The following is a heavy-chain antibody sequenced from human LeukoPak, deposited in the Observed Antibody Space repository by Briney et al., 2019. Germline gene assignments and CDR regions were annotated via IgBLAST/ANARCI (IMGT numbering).Heavy chain of an antibody. J-gene: IGHJ6*04. CDR3: AELGITMIGGV. D-gene: IGHD3-10*02. CDR1: GFNFNNYG. Sequence: PGGSLRLSCAVSGFNFNNYGVSWVRQAPGKGLEWVSYISSSGSTIYYADSVKGRFTISRDNAKNSLYLQMNSLRAEDTAVYYCAELGITMIGGVWGKGTTVTISS. V-gene: IGHV3-48*03. CDR2: ISSSGSTI.